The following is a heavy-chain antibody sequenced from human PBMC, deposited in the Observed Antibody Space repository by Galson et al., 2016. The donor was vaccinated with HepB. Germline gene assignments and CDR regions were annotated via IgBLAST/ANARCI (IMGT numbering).Heavy chain of an antibody. CDR1: GFTFSDYY. J-gene: IGHJ4*02. Sequence: SLRLSCAASGFTFSDYYMSWIRQAPGKGLEWVSYISSTGSDTNYADSVKGRFTIPRDNANHSLFLQMNSLRAEDTAVYYCAKSTLRGVINWDYWGQGTLVTVSS. V-gene: IGHV3-11*06. CDR2: ISSTGSDT. D-gene: IGHD3-10*01. CDR3: AKSTLRGVINWDY.